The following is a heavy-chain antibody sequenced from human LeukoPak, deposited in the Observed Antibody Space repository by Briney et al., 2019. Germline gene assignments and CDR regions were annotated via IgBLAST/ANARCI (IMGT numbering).Heavy chain of an antibody. D-gene: IGHD4-23*01. J-gene: IGHJ4*02. V-gene: IGHV3-48*03. CDR1: GLTFSSYE. CDR2: ISSSGSTI. Sequence: GGSLRLSCAASGLTFSSYEMNWVRQAPGKGLEWVSYISSSGSTIYYADSVKGRFTISRDNAKNSLYLQMNALRAEDTAVYYCARRAGGYSHPYDYWGQGILVTVSS. CDR3: ARRAGGYSHPYDY.